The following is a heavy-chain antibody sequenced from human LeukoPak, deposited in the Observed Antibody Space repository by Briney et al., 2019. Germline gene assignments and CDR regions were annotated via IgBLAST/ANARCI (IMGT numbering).Heavy chain of an antibody. V-gene: IGHV4-34*01. J-gene: IGHJ4*02. CDR1: GGSFSGYY. CDR2: INHSGST. CDR3: ARAHTFYDSSGYYRH. Sequence: PSETLSLTCAVYGGSFSGYYWSWIRQPPGKGREWIGEINHSGSTNYNPSLKSRVTISVDTSKNQFSLKLSSVTAADTAVYYCARAHTFYDSSGYYRHWGQGTLVTVSS. D-gene: IGHD3-22*01.